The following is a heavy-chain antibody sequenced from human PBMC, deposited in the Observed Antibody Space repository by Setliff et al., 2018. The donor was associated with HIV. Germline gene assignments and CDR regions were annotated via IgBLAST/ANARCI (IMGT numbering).Heavy chain of an antibody. CDR3: ARGWLQFGWFDP. CDR2: VFYSGDT. CDR1: GGSISSYY. Sequence: SETLSLTCTASGGSISSYYWSWIRQPPGKGLEWIGFVFYSGDTSYNPSLKRRVTISVDTSKNQISLKLRSVTAADTAVYYCARGWLQFGWFDPWGQETLVTVSS. J-gene: IGHJ5*02. V-gene: IGHV4-59*01. D-gene: IGHD5-12*01.